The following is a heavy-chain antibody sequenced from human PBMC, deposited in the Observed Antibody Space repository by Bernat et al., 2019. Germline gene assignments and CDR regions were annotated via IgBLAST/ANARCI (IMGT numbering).Heavy chain of an antibody. CDR3: AKEVVRGVVIRSVDV. CDR1: GFAFSTYG. D-gene: IGHD3-10*01. Sequence: QVQLVESGGGVVQPGRSLRLSCAASGFAFSTYGMHWVRQGPGKGLEWVAVISYHGRKNYHADSVKGRFTISRDNSNNTLYLQMNSLRAEDTGVYYCAKEVVRGVVIRSVDVWGQGTTVTGSS. CDR2: ISYHGRKN. V-gene: IGHV3-30*18. J-gene: IGHJ6*02.